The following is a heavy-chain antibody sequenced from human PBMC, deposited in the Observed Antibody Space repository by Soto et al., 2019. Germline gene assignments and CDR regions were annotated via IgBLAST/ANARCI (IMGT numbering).Heavy chain of an antibody. CDR3: ARVSGSYYYGMDV. Sequence: QVQLQESGPGLVKPSGTLSLTCAVSGGSISSSNWWSWVRQPPGKGLEWIGEIYHSGSTNYNPSLKSRVPIAVDKSKNQFSLKLSSVPAADTAVYYCARVSGSYYYGMDVWGQGITVTVSS. CDR1: GGSISSSNW. V-gene: IGHV4-4*02. J-gene: IGHJ6*02. CDR2: IYHSGST. D-gene: IGHD1-26*01.